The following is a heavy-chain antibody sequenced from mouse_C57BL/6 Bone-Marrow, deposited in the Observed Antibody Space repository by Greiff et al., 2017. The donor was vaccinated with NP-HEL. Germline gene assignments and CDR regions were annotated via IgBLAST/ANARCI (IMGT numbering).Heavy chain of an antibody. V-gene: IGHV1-50*01. CDR2: IDPSDSYT. Sequence: VQLQQPGAELVKPGASVKLSCKASGYTFTSYWMQWVKQRPGQGLEWIGEIDPSDSYTNYNQKFKGKATLTVDTSSSTAYMQLSSLTSEDSAVYYCARGRQLRLRPFAYWGQGTLVTVSA. J-gene: IGHJ3*01. D-gene: IGHD3-2*02. CDR1: GYTFTSYW. CDR3: ARGRQLRLRPFAY.